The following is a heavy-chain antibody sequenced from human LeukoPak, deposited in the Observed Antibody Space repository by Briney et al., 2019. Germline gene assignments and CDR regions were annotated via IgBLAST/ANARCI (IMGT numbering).Heavy chain of an antibody. J-gene: IGHJ4*02. CDR2: ISSSGSTI. CDR3: ARDRYAGRLESDY. D-gene: IGHD1-26*01. CDR1: GFTFSDYY. V-gene: IGHV3-11*04. Sequence: GGSLRLSCAASGFTFSDYYMSWIHQAPGKGLEWVSYISSSGSTIYYADSVKGRFTISRDNAKNSVYLQMNSLRAEDTAVYYCARDRYAGRLESDYWGQGTLVTVSS.